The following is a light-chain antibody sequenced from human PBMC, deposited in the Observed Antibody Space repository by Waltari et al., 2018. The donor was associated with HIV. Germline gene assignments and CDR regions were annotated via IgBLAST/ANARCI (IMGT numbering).Light chain of an antibody. J-gene: IGLJ1*01. CDR2: YDD. CDR1: SSNLGSTA. V-gene: IGLV1-36*01. Sequence: QSVLTQPPSVSEAPRPRVTISCSGSSSNLGSTAVNWYQQVPGKAPKLLIYYDDLLSSGVSDRFSGSKSGTSASLAIRGLQSEDEADYYCAAWDDSLNGYVFGSGTKVTVL. CDR3: AAWDDSLNGYV.